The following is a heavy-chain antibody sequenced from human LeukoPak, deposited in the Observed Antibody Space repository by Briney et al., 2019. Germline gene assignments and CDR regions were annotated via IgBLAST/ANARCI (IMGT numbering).Heavy chain of an antibody. D-gene: IGHD4-11*01. V-gene: IGHV1-2*02. Sequence: GASVKVSCKASGYTFTGYYMHWVRQAPGQGLEWMGWINPNSGGTNYAQMFQGRVTMTRDTSISTAYMELSRLRSDDTTVYYCARDMTTVTTGWFDPWGQGTLVTVSS. CDR1: GYTFTGYY. J-gene: IGHJ5*02. CDR2: INPNSGGT. CDR3: ARDMTTVTTGWFDP.